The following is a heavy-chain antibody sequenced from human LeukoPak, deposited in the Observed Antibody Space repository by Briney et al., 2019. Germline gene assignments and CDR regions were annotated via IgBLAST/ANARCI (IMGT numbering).Heavy chain of an antibody. CDR3: ARIPAAIPYNWFDP. CDR1: GYSISSGYY. J-gene: IGHJ5*02. CDR2: IYHSGST. Sequence: SETLSLTCTVSGYSISSGYYWGWIRQPPGKGLEWIGSIYHSGSTYYNPSLKSRVTISVDTSKNQFSLKLSSVTAADTAVYYCARIPAAIPYNWFDPWRQGTLVTVSS. D-gene: IGHD2-2*01. V-gene: IGHV4-38-2*02.